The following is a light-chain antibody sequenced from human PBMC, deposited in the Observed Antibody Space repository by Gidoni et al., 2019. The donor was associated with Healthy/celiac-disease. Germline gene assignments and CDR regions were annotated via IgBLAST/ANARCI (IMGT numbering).Light chain of an antibody. J-gene: IGKJ4*01. Sequence: EIVLTQSPGTLSLSPGERATLSCRASQSVSSSYLAWYQQKPGQAPRLLIYGASSRATGIPDRVSGSGSGTDFTLTISRLEPEDFAVYYCQQYGSSPGALTFGGXTKVEIK. CDR3: QQYGSSPGALT. V-gene: IGKV3-20*01. CDR2: GAS. CDR1: QSVSSSY.